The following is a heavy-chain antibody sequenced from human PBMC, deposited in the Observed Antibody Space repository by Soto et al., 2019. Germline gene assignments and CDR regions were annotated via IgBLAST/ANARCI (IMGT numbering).Heavy chain of an antibody. CDR2: IIPIFGTA. D-gene: IGHD6-13*01. CDR1: GGTLSSYA. J-gene: IGHJ6*02. Sequence: SVKVSCEASGGTLSSYAISWVRQAPGQGLEWMGGIIPIFGTANYAQKFQGRVTITADESTSTAYMELSSLRSEDTAVYYCARAYIAAAVTEKYGMDVWGQGTTVTVSS. CDR3: ARAYIAAAVTEKYGMDV. V-gene: IGHV1-69*13.